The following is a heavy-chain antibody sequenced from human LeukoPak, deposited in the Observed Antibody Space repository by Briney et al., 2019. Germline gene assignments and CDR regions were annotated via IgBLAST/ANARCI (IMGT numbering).Heavy chain of an antibody. CDR1: GFTFSTYS. Sequence: GGSLRLSCAASGFTFSTYSMNWVRQAPGKGLEWVSYISSSSSTIYYADSVKGRFTISRDNAKNSLYLQMNNLRAEDTAVYYCAGSPGPFGYWGQGTLVTVSS. J-gene: IGHJ4*02. CDR2: ISSSSSTI. CDR3: AGSPGPFGY. D-gene: IGHD6-13*01. V-gene: IGHV3-48*01.